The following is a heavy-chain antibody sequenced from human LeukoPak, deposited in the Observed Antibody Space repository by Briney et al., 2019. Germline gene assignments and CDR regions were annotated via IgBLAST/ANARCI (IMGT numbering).Heavy chain of an antibody. V-gene: IGHV3-48*01. Sequence: PGGPLRLSCAASGFTFSSYSMNWVRQATGKGLEWVSYNSSSSSTIYYADSVKGRFTISRDNAKNSLYLHMNSLRAEDTAVYYCASDNIYSSGWFGYWGQGTLVTVSS. CDR3: ASDNIYSSGWFGY. CDR2: NSSSSSTI. J-gene: IGHJ5*01. CDR1: GFTFSSYS. D-gene: IGHD6-19*01.